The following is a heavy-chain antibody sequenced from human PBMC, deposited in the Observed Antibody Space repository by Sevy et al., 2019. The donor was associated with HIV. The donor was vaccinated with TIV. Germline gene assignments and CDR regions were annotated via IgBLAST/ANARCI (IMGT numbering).Heavy chain of an antibody. V-gene: IGHV3-21*01. Sequence: GGSLRLSCAVSGFTFSYYDMNWVRQAPGKGLEWVSSISSAGSYIKYGDSVKGRFTISRDNAKNSLYLQMNSLRAEDTAVYFCARNLDYYDTSAFYSWGQGTPVTVSS. D-gene: IGHD3-22*01. CDR3: ARNLDYYDTSAFYS. CDR1: GFTFSYYD. CDR2: ISSAGSYI. J-gene: IGHJ5*01.